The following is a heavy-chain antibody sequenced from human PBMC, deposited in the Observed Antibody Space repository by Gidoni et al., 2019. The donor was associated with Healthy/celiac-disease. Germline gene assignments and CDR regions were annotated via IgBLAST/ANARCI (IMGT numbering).Heavy chain of an antibody. J-gene: IGHJ4*02. CDR1: GFTFSLYS. V-gene: IGHV3-48*01. Sequence: EVQLVESGGGLVQPGGSLRLSCAASGFTFSLYSMNWVRQAPGKGLEWVSYISSSSSTIYYADSVKGRFTISRDNAKNSLYLQMNSLRAEDTAVYYCAREGIAYCGGDCYRGVYYFDYWGQGTLVTVSS. D-gene: IGHD2-21*02. CDR2: ISSSSSTI. CDR3: AREGIAYCGGDCYRGVYYFDY.